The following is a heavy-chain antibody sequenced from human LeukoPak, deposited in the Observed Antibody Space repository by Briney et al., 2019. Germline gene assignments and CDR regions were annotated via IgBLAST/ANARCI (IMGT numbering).Heavy chain of an antibody. CDR2: ISYDGSNK. CDR3: ARDWDIVVVVATYGMDV. D-gene: IGHD2-15*01. V-gene: IGHV3-30*04. CDR1: GFTFSSYA. Sequence: PGGSLRLSCAASGFTFSSYAMHWVRQAPGKGLEWVAVISYDGSNKYYADSVKGRFTISRDNSKNTLYLQMNSLRAEDTAVYYCARDWDIVVVVATYGMDVWGQGTTVTVSS. J-gene: IGHJ6*02.